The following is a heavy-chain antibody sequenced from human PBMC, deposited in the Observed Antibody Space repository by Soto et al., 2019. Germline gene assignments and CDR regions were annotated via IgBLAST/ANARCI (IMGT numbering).Heavy chain of an antibody. CDR1: GGTFSSYA. Sequence: GASVKVSCKASGGTFSSYAISWVRQAPGQGLEWMGGIIPIFGTANYAQKFQGRVTITADESTSTAYMELSSLRSEDTAVYYWARKPQAVKIFGVAYYYGMDVWGQGTTVTVSS. J-gene: IGHJ6*02. CDR3: ARKPQAVKIFGVAYYYGMDV. V-gene: IGHV1-69*13. CDR2: IIPIFGTA. D-gene: IGHD3-3*01.